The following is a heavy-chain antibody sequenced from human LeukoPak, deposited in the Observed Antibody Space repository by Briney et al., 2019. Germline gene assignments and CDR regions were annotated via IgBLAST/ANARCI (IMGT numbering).Heavy chain of an antibody. CDR3: ARGPLYYSDSRGNPGDH. J-gene: IGHJ4*02. D-gene: IGHD3-22*01. Sequence: GGSLRLSCAASGFTFSSYAMHWVREAPGRGREWGAVISYDGSNKYYADSVKGRFTTSRDNSKNTLYLQMSSLRAEDTAVYYCARGPLYYSDSRGNPGDHWGQGTLVTVSS. CDR2: ISYDGSNK. CDR1: GFTFSSYA. V-gene: IGHV3-30*04.